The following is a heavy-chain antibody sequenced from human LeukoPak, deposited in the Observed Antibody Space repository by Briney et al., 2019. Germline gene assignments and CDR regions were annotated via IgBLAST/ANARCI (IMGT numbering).Heavy chain of an antibody. Sequence: SETLSLTCTVSGGSISSYYWSWIRQPPGKGLEWIGYIYYSGSTNYNPSLKSRVTMSVDTSKNQFSLKLSSVTAADTAVYYCARGRLNSMPVDYWGQGTLVTVSS. CDR2: IYYSGST. D-gene: IGHD1-7*01. CDR3: ARGRLNSMPVDY. J-gene: IGHJ4*02. CDR1: GGSISSYY. V-gene: IGHV4-59*12.